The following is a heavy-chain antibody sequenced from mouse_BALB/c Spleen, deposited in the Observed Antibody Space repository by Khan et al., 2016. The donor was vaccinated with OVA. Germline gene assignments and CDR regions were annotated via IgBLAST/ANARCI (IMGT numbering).Heavy chain of an antibody. V-gene: IGHV1-4*01. Sequence: QVQLQQPGAELARPGASVKMSCKASGYTFTTYTMHWVKQRPGQGLEWIGYINPSNGYTNYNQKFKDKSTLTAAKSSSTAYMQLSSLTSDYSAVYYCAREGAYYRSDGWFSYWGQGTLVTVSA. CDR1: GYTFTTYT. J-gene: IGHJ3*01. D-gene: IGHD2-14*01. CDR3: AREGAYYRSDGWFSY. CDR2: INPSNGYT.